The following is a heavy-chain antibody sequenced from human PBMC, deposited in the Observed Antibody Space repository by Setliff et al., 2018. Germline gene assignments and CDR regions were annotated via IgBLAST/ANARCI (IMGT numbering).Heavy chain of an antibody. CDR2: INPNSGGT. CDR3: ARGAGGIWQWGYYFDY. J-gene: IGHJ4*02. D-gene: IGHD6-19*01. Sequence: GASVKVSCKASGYTFTGYYMHWVRQAPGQGLEWMGWINPNSGGTNYAQKFQGWVTMTRDTSISTAYMELSRPRSDDTAVYYCARGAGGIWQWGYYFDYWGQGTLVTVSS. CDR1: GYTFTGYY. V-gene: IGHV1-2*04.